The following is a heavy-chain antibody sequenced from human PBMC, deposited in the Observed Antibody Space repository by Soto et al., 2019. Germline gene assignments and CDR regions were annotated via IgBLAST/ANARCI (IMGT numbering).Heavy chain of an antibody. CDR1: GGSISSGGYY. CDR3: ARRGSSSDWFDP. CDR2: IYYSGST. D-gene: IGHD6-6*01. Sequence: SETLSLTCTVSGGSISSGGYYWSWIRQHPGKGLEWIGYIYYSGSTYYNPSLKSQVTISVDTSKNQFSLKLSSVTAADTAVYYCARRGSSSDWFDPWGQGTLVTVSS. J-gene: IGHJ5*02. V-gene: IGHV4-31*01.